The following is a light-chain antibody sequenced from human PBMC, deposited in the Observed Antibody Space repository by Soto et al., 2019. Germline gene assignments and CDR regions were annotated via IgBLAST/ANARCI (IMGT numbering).Light chain of an antibody. CDR1: QSVSRN. Sequence: EIMLTQSPGTLYLSPGGRATISCRASQSVSRNYVAWYQQKPGQAPRLLFYGASTGATGLPARFSGSGSGTEFTLTINSLQAEDCAVYYCQQYYNWPRTFGQGTRLEIK. V-gene: IGKV3-15*01. J-gene: IGKJ5*01. CDR3: QQYYNWPRT. CDR2: GAS.